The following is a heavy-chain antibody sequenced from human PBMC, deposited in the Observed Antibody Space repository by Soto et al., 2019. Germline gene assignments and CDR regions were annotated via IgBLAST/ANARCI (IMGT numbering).Heavy chain of an antibody. CDR3: GRDRLYAFDI. D-gene: IGHD3-10*01. J-gene: IGHJ3*02. Sequence: PGGSLRLSCAASGFTFSSYTMNWVRQAPGKGLEWLSYIRLSGSATYNTGSVKGRFTISRGNARNSLYLQMNSLTDEDTAVYYCGRDRLYAFDIWGQGAMVTVSS. V-gene: IGHV3-48*02. CDR1: GFTFSSYT. CDR2: IRLSGSAT.